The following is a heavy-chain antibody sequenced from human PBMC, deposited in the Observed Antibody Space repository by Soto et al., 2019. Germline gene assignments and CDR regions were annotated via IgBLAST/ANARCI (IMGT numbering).Heavy chain of an antibody. CDR3: ARDPEVSRGFEYFDY. CDR1: GFTFSSYS. Sequence: GGSLRLSCAASGFTFSSYSMNWVRQAPGKGLEWVSYISSSSSTIYYADSVKGRFTISRDNAKNSLYLQMNSLRAEDTAVYYCARDPEVSRGFEYFDYWGQGTLVTVSS. J-gene: IGHJ4*02. CDR2: ISSSSSTI. D-gene: IGHD3-9*01. V-gene: IGHV3-48*01.